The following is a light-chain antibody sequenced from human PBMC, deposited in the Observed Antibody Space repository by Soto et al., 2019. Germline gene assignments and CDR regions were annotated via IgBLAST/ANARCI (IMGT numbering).Light chain of an antibody. V-gene: IGLV2-14*01. CDR2: EVT. Sequence: QSALTQPASVSGSPGQWITISCTGTSSDIGGYNYVSWYQQHPGKAPKLIIYEVTYRPSGVSNRFSGAKSGNTASLTISGIQAEDEAAYYCSSYTRRTPLVFGGGNKLTVL. J-gene: IGLJ2*01. CDR1: SSDIGGYNY. CDR3: SSYTRRTPLV.